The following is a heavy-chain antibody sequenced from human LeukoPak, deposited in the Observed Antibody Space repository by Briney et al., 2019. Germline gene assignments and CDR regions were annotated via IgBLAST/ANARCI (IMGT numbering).Heavy chain of an antibody. CDR3: ARPNVDFWSGYSYYYYMDV. V-gene: IGHV5-51*01. Sequence: GESLKTSCKGSGYSFTSYWIGWVRQMPGKGLEWLGIIYPGNSDTRYSPSFQGQVTISADKSISTAYLQWSSLKASDTAMYYCARPNVDFWSGYSYYYYMDVWGKGTTVTVSS. CDR1: GYSFTSYW. D-gene: IGHD3-3*01. CDR2: IYPGNSDT. J-gene: IGHJ6*03.